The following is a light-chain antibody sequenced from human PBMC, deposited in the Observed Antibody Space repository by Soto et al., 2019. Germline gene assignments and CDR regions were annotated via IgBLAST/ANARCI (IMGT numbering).Light chain of an antibody. J-gene: IGKJ1*01. Sequence: DIPMTQSPSSLSAFVGDRVTITCRASQSISSYLNWYQQKPGKAPKLLIYAASSLQSGVPSRFSGSESGTDFTLTISSLQPEDFATYYCQQSYSSPWTFGQGTKVEIK. CDR2: AAS. CDR1: QSISSY. V-gene: IGKV1-39*01. CDR3: QQSYSSPWT.